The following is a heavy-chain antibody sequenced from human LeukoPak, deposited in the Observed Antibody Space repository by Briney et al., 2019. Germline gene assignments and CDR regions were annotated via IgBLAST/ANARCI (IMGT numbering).Heavy chain of an antibody. CDR2: ISSNGGST. V-gene: IGHV3-64*02. CDR1: GFTFSSYA. CDR3: ARGLRDGYNYGLDY. J-gene: IGHJ4*02. Sequence: GGSLRLSCAASGFTFSSYAMNWVRQAPGKGLDYVSAISSNGGSTYYADPVKGRFTISRDNSKNTLYLQMGSLRAEDMAVYYCARGLRDGYNYGLDYWGQGTLVTVSS. D-gene: IGHD5-24*01.